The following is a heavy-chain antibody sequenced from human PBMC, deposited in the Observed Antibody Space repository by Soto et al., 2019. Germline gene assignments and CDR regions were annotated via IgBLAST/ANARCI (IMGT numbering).Heavy chain of an antibody. Sequence: QVQLVQSGAEVKKPGASVMVSCKTSGYTFTDFYINWVRQAPGQGLEWMGWINPNTGGTKPSQRFQGRVTLTRDTSITTAYMELTRLTSEDTAVYFCATQTGTVPNSADHWGQGTLVTVSS. CDR2: INPNTGGT. CDR1: GYTFTDFY. D-gene: IGHD1-1*01. V-gene: IGHV1-2*02. J-gene: IGHJ4*02. CDR3: ATQTGTVPNSADH.